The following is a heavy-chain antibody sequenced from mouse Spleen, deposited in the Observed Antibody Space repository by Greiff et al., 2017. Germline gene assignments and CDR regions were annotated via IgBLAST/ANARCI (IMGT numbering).Heavy chain of an antibody. J-gene: IGHJ3*01. D-gene: IGHD1-1*01. CDR2: INPNNGGT. CDR1: GYTFTDYY. V-gene: IGHV1-26*01. CDR3: ARSGYYYGSSSWFAY. Sequence: VQLQQSGPELVKPGASVKISCKASGYTFTDYYMNWVKQSHGKSLEWIGDINPNNGGTSYNQKFKGKATLTVDKSSSTAYMELRSLTSEDSAVYYCARSGYYYGSSSWFAYWGQGTLVTVSA.